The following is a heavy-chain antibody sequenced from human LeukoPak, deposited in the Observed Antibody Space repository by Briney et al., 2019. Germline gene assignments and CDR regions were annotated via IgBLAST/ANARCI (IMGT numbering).Heavy chain of an antibody. CDR2: IYYSGST. Sequence: SETLSLTCTVSGGSISNYYWSWIRQPPGKGLEWIGYIYYSGSTNYNPSLKSRVTISVGTSKNQFSLKLSSVTAADTAVYYCARRDHYGVKAFDIWGQGTMVTVSS. J-gene: IGHJ3*02. V-gene: IGHV4-59*08. CDR1: GGSISNYY. D-gene: IGHD4-17*01. CDR3: ARRDHYGVKAFDI.